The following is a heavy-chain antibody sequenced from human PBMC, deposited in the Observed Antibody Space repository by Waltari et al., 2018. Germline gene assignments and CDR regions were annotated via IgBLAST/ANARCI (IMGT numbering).Heavy chain of an antibody. CDR2: INPNSGGT. CDR1: GYTFTRYY. Sequence: QVQLVQSGAEVKKPGASVKVSCTASGYTFTRYYMPGLRQAPGHGLEWMGWINPNSGGTNYAQKFQGRVTMTRDTSISTAYMELSRLRSDDTAVYYCAGGYCSSTSCYTRDAFDIWGQGTMVTVSS. J-gene: IGHJ3*02. CDR3: AGGYCSSTSCYTRDAFDI. V-gene: IGHV1-2*02. D-gene: IGHD2-2*02.